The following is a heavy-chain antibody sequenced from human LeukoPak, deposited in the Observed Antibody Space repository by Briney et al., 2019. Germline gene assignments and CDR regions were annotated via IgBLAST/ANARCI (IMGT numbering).Heavy chain of an antibody. J-gene: IGHJ3*02. CDR2: VNHSGST. Sequence: SETLSLTCAVYGGSFSGYYWSWIRQPPGKGLEWIGEVNHSGSTNYNPSLKSRVTISVDTSKNQFSLKLSSVTAADTAVYYCASGSDYDFWSGYYDAFDIWGQGTMVTVSS. V-gene: IGHV4-34*01. CDR1: GGSFSGYY. CDR3: ASGSDYDFWSGYYDAFDI. D-gene: IGHD3-3*01.